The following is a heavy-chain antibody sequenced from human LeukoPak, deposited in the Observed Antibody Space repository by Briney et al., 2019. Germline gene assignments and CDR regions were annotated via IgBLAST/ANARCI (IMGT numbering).Heavy chain of an antibody. Sequence: GWSLRLSCAASGFTFSSYEMNWVRQAAGKGVEWVSYIYSSGSTIYYADSVKGRFTISRDNAKNSLYLQMNSLRAEDTAVYYCARDKCSSTICYYYYGMDVWGQGTTVTVSS. D-gene: IGHD2-2*01. V-gene: IGHV3-48*03. CDR3: ARDKCSSTICYYYYGMDV. CDR1: GFTFSSYE. J-gene: IGHJ6*02. CDR2: IYSSGSTI.